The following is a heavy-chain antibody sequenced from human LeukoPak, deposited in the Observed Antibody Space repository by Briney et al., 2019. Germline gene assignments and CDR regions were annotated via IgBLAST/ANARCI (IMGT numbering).Heavy chain of an antibody. CDR2: ISSSSSYI. CDR3: ASFGALRYYYYMDV. V-gene: IGHV3-21*04. CDR1: GFTFSSYS. J-gene: IGHJ6*03. D-gene: IGHD3-3*01. Sequence: GGSLRLSCAASGFTFSSYSMNWVRQAPGKGLEWVSSISSSSSYIYYADSVKGRFTISRDNAKNSLYLQMNSLRAEDTAVYYCASFGALRYYYYMDVWGKGTTVTISS.